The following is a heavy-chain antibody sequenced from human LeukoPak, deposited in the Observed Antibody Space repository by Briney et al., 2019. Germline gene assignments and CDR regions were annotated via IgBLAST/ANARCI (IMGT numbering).Heavy chain of an antibody. J-gene: IGHJ4*02. D-gene: IGHD1/OR15-1a*01. V-gene: IGHV4-59*01. CDR2: IYYSGST. CDR1: GGSISSYY. CDR3: ARIYGVGTYYY. Sequence: SETLSLTCTVSGGSISSYYWSWIRQPPGKGLEWIGYIYYSGSTNYNPSLKSRVTIPVDTPKNQFSLKLSSVTAADTAVYYCARIYGVGTYYYWGQGTLVTVSS.